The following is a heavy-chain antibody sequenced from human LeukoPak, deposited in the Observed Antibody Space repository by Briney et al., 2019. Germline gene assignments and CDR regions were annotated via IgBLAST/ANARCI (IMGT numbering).Heavy chain of an antibody. CDR2: INYSGNT. CDR1: GGSVSMDY. CDR3: ARHSVSYHDFDY. J-gene: IGHJ4*02. D-gene: IGHD1-26*01. Sequence: PSETLSLTCTVAGGSVSMDYWSWIRQPPGKGLEWIGYINYSGNTKYNPSLKGRLTISVDTSKNQFSLKLRSVTAADTAVYYCARHSVSYHDFDYWGQGTLVTVSS. V-gene: IGHV4-59*08.